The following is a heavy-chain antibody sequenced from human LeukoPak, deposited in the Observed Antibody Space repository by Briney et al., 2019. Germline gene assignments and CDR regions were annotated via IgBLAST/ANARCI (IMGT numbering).Heavy chain of an antibody. J-gene: IGHJ4*02. CDR1: GYTFIGYY. CDR2: INPTTGGT. CDR3: ARLVGLSTAASY. V-gene: IGHV1-2*02. D-gene: IGHD5/OR15-5a*01. Sequence: GASVKVSCKASGYTFIGYYLHWVRQAPGQGLEWMGWINPTTGGTNYAQKFQDRVTMTRDTSTNTAYMELGRLTSDDTAVYYCARLVGLSTAASYWGQGTQVIVSS.